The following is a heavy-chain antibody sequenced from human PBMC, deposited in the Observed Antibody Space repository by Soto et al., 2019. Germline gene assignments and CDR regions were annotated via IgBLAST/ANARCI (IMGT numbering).Heavy chain of an antibody. CDR3: ARARYYDWCFDL. CDR1: GGSITSARPY. CDR2: LYHSGSS. D-gene: IGHD3-9*01. J-gene: IGHJ4*02. V-gene: IGHV4-30-2*06. Sequence: PSETLCIACTIAGGSITSARPYRGWGPQSPGKGLEWIGYLYHSGSSYYNPSLQSRVTISVDRAKAQLYLTLTSVTAADTAVYFCARARYYDWCFDLWGLGTTVTVSS.